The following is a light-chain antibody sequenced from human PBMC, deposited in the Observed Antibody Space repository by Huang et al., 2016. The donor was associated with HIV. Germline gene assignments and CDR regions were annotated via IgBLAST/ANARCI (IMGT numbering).Light chain of an antibody. CDR1: QSITTY. Sequence: IQMTQSPSSLPAFVGDRVTITCRASQSITTYLKWYQQKIGESPKLLIYAASILQSGVPLRFGGSGSGTNFALTITSLQSEDFAVYYCQQSYSIPWTFGQGTRVEI. CDR3: QQSYSIPWT. V-gene: IGKV1-39*01. CDR2: AAS. J-gene: IGKJ1*01.